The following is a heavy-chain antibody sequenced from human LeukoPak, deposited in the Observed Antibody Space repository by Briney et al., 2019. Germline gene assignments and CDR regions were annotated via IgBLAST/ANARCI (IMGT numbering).Heavy chain of an antibody. V-gene: IGHV3-20*03. CDR2: INWNGGST. J-gene: IGHJ4*02. CDR3: ARMERDGDYFDY. Sequence: WIRQPPGKGLEWVSGINWNGGSTGYADSVKGRFTISRDNAKNSLYLQMNSLRAEDTALYYCARMERDGDYFDYWGQGTLVTVSS. D-gene: IGHD4-17*01.